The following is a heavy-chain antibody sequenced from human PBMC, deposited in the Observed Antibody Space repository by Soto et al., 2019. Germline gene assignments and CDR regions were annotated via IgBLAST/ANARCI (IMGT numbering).Heavy chain of an antibody. CDR1: GGSFSGYY. CDR3: ARKLSSGWYVDY. CDR2: INHSGST. V-gene: IGHV4-34*01. J-gene: IGHJ4*02. Sequence: QVQLQQWGAGLLKPSETLSLTCAVYGGSFSGYYWSWIRQPPGKGLEWIGEINHSGSTNYNPSLTSRVTISVDTSKNQFSLKLSSVTAADTAVYYCARKLSSGWYVDYWGQGTPVTVSS. D-gene: IGHD6-19*01.